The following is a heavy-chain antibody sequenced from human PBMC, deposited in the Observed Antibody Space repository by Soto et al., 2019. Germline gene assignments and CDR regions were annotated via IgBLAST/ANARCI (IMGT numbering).Heavy chain of an antibody. J-gene: IGHJ1*01. V-gene: IGHV3-66*01. D-gene: IGHD1-26*01. Sequence: EVQLVESGGGLVQPGGSLRLSCAASGFTVSSNYMSWVRQAPGKGLECVSVIYSGGSTYYAESVKGRFTISRDNSKNTLYLQMNSLRAEDTAVYYCARDLITRWEEYFQHWGQGTLVTVSS. CDR2: IYSGGST. CDR1: GFTVSSNY. CDR3: ARDLITRWEEYFQH.